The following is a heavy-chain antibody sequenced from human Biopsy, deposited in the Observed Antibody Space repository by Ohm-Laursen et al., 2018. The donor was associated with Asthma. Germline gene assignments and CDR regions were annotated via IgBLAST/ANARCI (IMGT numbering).Heavy chain of an antibody. D-gene: IGHD6-13*01. CDR3: SRDTLGYYFDI. Sequence: SLRLSCSASGTHFGSYSMHWARQAPGKGLEWVAVITFDGSTQHYGDSVKGRFTISRDNSKNMSFLQMNSLRAEDTAVYYCSRDTLGYYFDIWGQGTQVTVSS. V-gene: IGHV3-30-3*01. CDR1: GTHFGSYS. CDR2: ITFDGSTQ. J-gene: IGHJ4*02.